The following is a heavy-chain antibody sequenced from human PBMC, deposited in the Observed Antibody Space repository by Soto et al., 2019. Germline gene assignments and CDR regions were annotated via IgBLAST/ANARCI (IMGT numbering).Heavy chain of an antibody. V-gene: IGHV4-34*01. Sequence: SETLSLTCAVYGGSFSGYYWSWIRQPPGKGLERIGEINHSGSTNYNPSLKSRVTISVDTSKNQFSLKLSSVTAADTAVYYCARVGLLRCSGGSCYGGGYYYYYYMDVWGKGTTVTVSS. CDR3: ARVGLLRCSGGSCYGGGYYYYYYMDV. J-gene: IGHJ6*03. CDR2: INHSGST. CDR1: GGSFSGYY. D-gene: IGHD2-15*01.